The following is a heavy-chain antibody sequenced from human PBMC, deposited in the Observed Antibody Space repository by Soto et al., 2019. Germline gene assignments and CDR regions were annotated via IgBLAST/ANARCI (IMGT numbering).Heavy chain of an antibody. J-gene: IGHJ4*02. CDR2: IRTKTYGETT. D-gene: IGHD2-2*01. CDR1: GFIFRDFT. V-gene: IGHV3-49*03. CDR3: VTSPGYETARGF. Sequence: GGSLRLSCTASGFIFRDFTMSWFRQAPGKGLEWVGYIRTKTYGETTTYAASVQDRFTISRDDSKNIAYLQMSSLKTEDTGVYYCVTSPGYETARGFWGQGTPVTVSS.